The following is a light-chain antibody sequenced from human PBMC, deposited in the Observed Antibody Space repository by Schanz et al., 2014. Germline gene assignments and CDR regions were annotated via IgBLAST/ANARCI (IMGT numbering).Light chain of an antibody. CDR2: KAS. V-gene: IGKV1-5*03. Sequence: DIQVTQSPSSLSASVGDTVTITCRASQSIDSRLNRYQQIPGKAPKLLIYKASSLESGVPSRFSGSGSGTEFTLTISSLQPDDFATYYCQQYNSYPYTFGQGTKLEIK. CDR3: QQYNSYPYT. J-gene: IGKJ2*01. CDR1: QSIDSR.